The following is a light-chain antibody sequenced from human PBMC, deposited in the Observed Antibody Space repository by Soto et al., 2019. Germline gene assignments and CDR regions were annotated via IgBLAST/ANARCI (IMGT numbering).Light chain of an antibody. V-gene: IGKV1-5*01. Sequence: DIQLTQSPSFLSASVGDRVTITCRASQSISDSLAWYQQKPGKAPDLLISDVSKLERGVASRFSGSGSGTEFTLTISSMQPDDLATYYCQQYHGFHRTFGQGTKGDIK. CDR1: QSISDS. CDR2: DVS. CDR3: QQYHGFHRT. J-gene: IGKJ1*01.